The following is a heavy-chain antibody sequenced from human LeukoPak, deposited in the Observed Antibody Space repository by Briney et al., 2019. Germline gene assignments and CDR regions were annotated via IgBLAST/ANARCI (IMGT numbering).Heavy chain of an antibody. V-gene: IGHV3-53*01. CDR1: GFTVNSNY. CDR3: ARLTADGRLYFVD. D-gene: IGHD6-13*01. Sequence: GGSLRLSCAASGFTVNSNYLSWVRQAPGKGPEWVSTLYNTGNTYYANSVKGRFSISRDNSKNTLFLQMNSLRAEDTVVYYCARLTADGRLYFVDWGPGTLVTVSS. J-gene: IGHJ4*02. CDR2: LYNTGNT.